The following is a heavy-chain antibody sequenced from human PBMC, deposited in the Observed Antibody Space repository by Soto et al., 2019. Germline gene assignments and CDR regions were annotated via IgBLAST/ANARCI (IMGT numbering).Heavy chain of an antibody. Sequence: TLSLTCAVSGDSISRGGYSWTWIRQPPGKALEWIGNIYDSGSTSYNPSLKSRVSISVDTSKNQFSLRLTSVTAADTAVYFCARGSSSYYDYGMVDWCQGTTVTVFS. D-gene: IGHD6-6*01. J-gene: IGHJ6*02. V-gene: IGHV4-30-2*01. CDR2: IYDSGST. CDR3: ARGSSSYYDYGMVD. CDR1: GDSISRGGYS.